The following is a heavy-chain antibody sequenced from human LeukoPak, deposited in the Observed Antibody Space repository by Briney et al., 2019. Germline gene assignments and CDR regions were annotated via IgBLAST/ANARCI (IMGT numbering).Heavy chain of an antibody. J-gene: IGHJ4*02. CDR2: IYWDDDK. Sequence: RQSGPTLVNPTQTLTLTCTFSGFSLTTSGVGVGWIRQPPGKALEWLALIYWDDDKRYSPSLKSRLTISKDTSKNQVVLTMTNMDPVDTATYYCAHRLTGYNRDWNFGYFDYWGQGTLVTVSS. CDR1: GFSLTTSGVG. V-gene: IGHV2-5*02. D-gene: IGHD1-7*01. CDR3: AHRLTGYNRDWNFGYFDY.